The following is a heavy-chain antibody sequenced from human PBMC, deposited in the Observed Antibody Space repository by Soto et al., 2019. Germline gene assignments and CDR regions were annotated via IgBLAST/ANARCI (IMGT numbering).Heavy chain of an antibody. V-gene: IGHV3-64D*08. Sequence: GGSLRLSCSASGFTFSSYAMHWVRQAPGKGLEYVSAISSNGGSTYYADSVKGRFTISRDNSKNTLYLQMSSLRAEDTAVYYCVKDRWEYYDILTGSVHGMDVWGQGTTVTVSS. CDR1: GFTFSSYA. J-gene: IGHJ6*02. CDR2: ISSNGGST. CDR3: VKDRWEYYDILTGSVHGMDV. D-gene: IGHD3-9*01.